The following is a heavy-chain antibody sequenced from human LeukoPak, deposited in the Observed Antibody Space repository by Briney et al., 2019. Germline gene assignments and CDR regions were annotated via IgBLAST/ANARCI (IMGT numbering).Heavy chain of an antibody. D-gene: IGHD6-19*01. Sequence: SETLSLTCAVYGGSFSGYYWSWIRQPPGKGLEWIGEINHSGSTNYNPSLKSRVTISEDTSKNQFSLKLRSVTAADTAVYYYARGRGRAVAGPIYYYYYGMDVWGQGTTVTVSS. CDR2: INHSGST. CDR1: GGSFSGYY. V-gene: IGHV4-34*01. J-gene: IGHJ6*02. CDR3: ARGRGRAVAGPIYYYYYGMDV.